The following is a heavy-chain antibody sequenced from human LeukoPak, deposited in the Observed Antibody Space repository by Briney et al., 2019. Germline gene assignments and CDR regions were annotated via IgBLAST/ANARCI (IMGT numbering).Heavy chain of an antibody. CDR3: ARGRNIVVVVAAYLSPSWFDP. J-gene: IGHJ5*02. Sequence: SETLSLTCAVYGGSFSGYYWSWIRQPPGKGLEWIGEINHSGSTNYNPSLKSRVTISVDTSKNQFSLKLSSVTAADTAVYYCARGRNIVVVVAAYLSPSWFDPWGQGTLVTVSS. V-gene: IGHV4-34*01. D-gene: IGHD2-15*01. CDR1: GGSFSGYY. CDR2: INHSGST.